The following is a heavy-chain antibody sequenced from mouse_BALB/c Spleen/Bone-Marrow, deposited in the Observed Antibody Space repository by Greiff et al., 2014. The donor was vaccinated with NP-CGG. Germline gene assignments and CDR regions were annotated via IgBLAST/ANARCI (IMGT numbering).Heavy chain of an antibody. Sequence: VQLKDSGAELVKPGASVKLSCTASGFNIKDTYMHWVKQRPEQGLEWIGRIDPANGNTKYDSKFQGKATITADTSSNTAYLQLSSLTSEDTAVYYCARWLLPYGLDYWGQGTSVTVSS. J-gene: IGHJ4*01. CDR1: GFNIKDTY. CDR2: IDPANGNT. CDR3: ARWLLPYGLDY. V-gene: IGHV14-3*02. D-gene: IGHD2-3*01.